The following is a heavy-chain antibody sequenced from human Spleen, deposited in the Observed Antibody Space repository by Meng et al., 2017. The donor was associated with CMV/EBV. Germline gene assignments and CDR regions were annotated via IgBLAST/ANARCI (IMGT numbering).Heavy chain of an antibody. CDR2: IFGGGMST. CDR3: ARRKGVGAAAGSFDY. CDR1: GFTFSSYA. J-gene: IGHJ4*02. Sequence: GESLKISCADSGFTFSSYAMTWVRQAPGKGLEWVSVIFGGGMSTYYADSVKGRFTISRDNSKNTLYLQMNSLRAEDTAVYYCARRKGVGAAAGSFDYWGQGTLVTVSS. V-gene: IGHV3-23*03. D-gene: IGHD6-13*01.